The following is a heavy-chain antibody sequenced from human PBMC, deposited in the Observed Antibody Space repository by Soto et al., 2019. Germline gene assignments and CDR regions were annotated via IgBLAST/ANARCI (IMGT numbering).Heavy chain of an antibody. V-gene: IGHV4-59*01. J-gene: IGHJ6*02. CDR1: GGSISSYY. CDR3: ARDVRGGCSGGSCYTYYYYGMDV. CDR2: IYYSGST. Sequence: SETLSLTCTVSGGSISSYYWSWIRQPPGKGLEWFGYIYYSGSTNYNPSLKSRVTISVDTSKNQFSLKLSSVTAADTAVYYCARDVRGGCSGGSCYTYYYYGMDVWGQGTTVTVS. D-gene: IGHD2-15*01.